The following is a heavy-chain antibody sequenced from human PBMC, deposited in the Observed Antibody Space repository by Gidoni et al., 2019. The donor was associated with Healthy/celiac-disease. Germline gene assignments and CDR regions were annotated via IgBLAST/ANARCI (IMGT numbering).Heavy chain of an antibody. CDR1: GYTFTGYY. V-gene: IGHV1-2*02. CDR2: INPNSGGT. Sequence: QVQLVQSGAEVKTPGASVKVSCKASGYTFTGYYMHWVRQAPGQGLAWMGWINPNSGGTNDAQKLQGRVTMTRDTSISTAYMELSRLRSDDTAVYYCARGKGYSSSWYDGEGQGDYWGQGTLVTVSS. J-gene: IGHJ4*02. D-gene: IGHD6-13*01. CDR3: ARGKGYSSSWYDGEGQGDY.